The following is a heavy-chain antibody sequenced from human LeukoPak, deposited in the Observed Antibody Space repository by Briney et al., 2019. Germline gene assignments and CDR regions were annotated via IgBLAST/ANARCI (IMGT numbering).Heavy chain of an antibody. Sequence: GGSLRLSCAASGFTFSSYAMSWVRQAPGKGLEWVSAISGSIGSTYYADSVKGRFTISRDNSKNTLYLQMNTLRAEDTAVYYCAKGGTIIVVVTTVDYWGQGTLVTVSS. CDR3: AKGGTIIVVVTTVDY. CDR2: ISGSIGST. CDR1: GFTFSSYA. V-gene: IGHV3-23*01. J-gene: IGHJ4*02. D-gene: IGHD3-22*01.